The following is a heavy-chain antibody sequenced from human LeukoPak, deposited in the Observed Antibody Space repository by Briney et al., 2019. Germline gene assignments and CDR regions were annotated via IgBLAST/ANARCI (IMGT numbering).Heavy chain of an antibody. Sequence: ASVKVSCKASGYTFTSYYMHWVRQAPGQGLEWMGIINPSGGSTSYAQKFQGRVTMTRGMSTSTVYMELSSLRSEDTAVYYCARDQDSGTLDYWGQGTLVTVSS. CDR1: GYTFTSYY. CDR2: INPSGGST. V-gene: IGHV1-46*01. D-gene: IGHD2-15*01. CDR3: ARDQDSGTLDY. J-gene: IGHJ4*02.